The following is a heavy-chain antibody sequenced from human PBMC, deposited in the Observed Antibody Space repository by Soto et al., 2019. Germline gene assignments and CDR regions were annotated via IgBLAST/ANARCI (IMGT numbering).Heavy chain of an antibody. V-gene: IGHV1-2*04. J-gene: IGHJ6*02. CDR3: ARDHQPTYYDFWSGYLGNNYYYYYGMDV. D-gene: IGHD3-3*01. CDR2: INPNSGGT. CDR1: GYTFTGYY. Sequence: AASVKVSCKASGYTFTGYYMHWVRQAPGQGLEWMGWINPNSGGTNYAQKFQGWVTMTRDTSISTAYMELSRLRSDDTAVYYCARDHQPTYYDFWSGYLGNNYYYYYGMDVWGQGTTVTVSS.